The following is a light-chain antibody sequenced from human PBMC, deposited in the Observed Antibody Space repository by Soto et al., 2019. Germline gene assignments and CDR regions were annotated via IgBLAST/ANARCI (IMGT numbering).Light chain of an antibody. CDR1: SIDVGGYNY. CDR2: DVS. Sequence: QSVLARPASVSGSPGQSITMSGTGTSIDVGGYNYVSWYQQHPGKAPKLMIYDVSNRPSGVSNRFSGSKSGNTASLTISGLQAEDEADYYCSSYTSSSTLYVFGTGTKVTVL. J-gene: IGLJ1*01. V-gene: IGLV2-14*01. CDR3: SSYTSSSTLYV.